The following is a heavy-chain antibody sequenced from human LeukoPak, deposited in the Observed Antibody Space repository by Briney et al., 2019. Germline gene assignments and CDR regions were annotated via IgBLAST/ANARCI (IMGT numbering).Heavy chain of an antibody. J-gene: IGHJ3*02. D-gene: IGHD1-26*01. CDR3: ARVRGQSADAFDI. V-gene: IGHV4-59*01. Sequence: SETLSLTCTVSGGSISSYYWSWIRQPPGKGLEWIGYIYYSGSTNYNPSLKGRVTISVDTSKNQFSLKLSSVTAADTAVYYCARVRGQSADAFDIWGQGAMVTVSS. CDR1: GGSISSYY. CDR2: IYYSGST.